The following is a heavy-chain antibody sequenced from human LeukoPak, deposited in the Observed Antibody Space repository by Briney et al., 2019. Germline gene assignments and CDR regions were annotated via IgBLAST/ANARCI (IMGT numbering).Heavy chain of an antibody. V-gene: IGHV4-4*07. Sequence: SETLSLTCTVSGGSLSSYYWSWIRQPAGKGLEWIGRIYTSGNTNYNPSLKRRVTMSVDTSKNQFSLKLSSVTAADTAVYYCARDHDYYGMDVWGQGTTVTVSS. J-gene: IGHJ6*02. CDR3: ARDHDYYGMDV. CDR1: GGSLSSYY. CDR2: IYTSGNT.